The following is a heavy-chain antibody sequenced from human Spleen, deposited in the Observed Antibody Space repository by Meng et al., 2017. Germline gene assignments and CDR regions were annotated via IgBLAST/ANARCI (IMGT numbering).Heavy chain of an antibody. CDR3: ATGDYGGNWGY. V-gene: IGHV1-8*01. CDR2: MNPNSGDT. Sequence: QVQLVQSGAEVKKPGASVKVSCKASGYSFTSSDINWVRQANGQGLEWMGWMNPNSGDTGYAQNFQGRVTMTRSTSISTAYMELSSLRSEDTAVYFCATGDYGGNWGYWGQGTLVTVSS. CDR1: GYSFTSSD. J-gene: IGHJ4*02. D-gene: IGHD4-23*01.